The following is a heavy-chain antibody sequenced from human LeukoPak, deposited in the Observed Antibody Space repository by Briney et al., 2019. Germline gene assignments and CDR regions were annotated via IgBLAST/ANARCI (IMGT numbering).Heavy chain of an antibody. CDR2: INYSGST. Sequence: SETLSLTCTVSGGSISSYYWSWIRQPPGKGLEWIGYINYSGSTNYNPSLKSRVTISVDTSKNQFSLKLSSVTAADTAVYYCARETQTGDYWGQGTLVTVSS. CDR1: GGSISSYY. J-gene: IGHJ4*02. V-gene: IGHV4-59*12. CDR3: ARETQTGDY.